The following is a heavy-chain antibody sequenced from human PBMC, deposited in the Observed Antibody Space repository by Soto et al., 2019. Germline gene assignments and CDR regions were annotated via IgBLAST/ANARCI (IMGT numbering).Heavy chain of an antibody. Sequence: GSLRLSCGGSGFTFSLYAMSWVRQAPGKGLEWVSGISSSGTSTYYADSVKGRFTISRDNSKNTLYLQMNSLRAEDTAVYYCAKAERGLYSFDYWGQGTLVTVSS. D-gene: IGHD2-8*01. CDR2: ISSSGTST. CDR3: AKAERGLYSFDY. V-gene: IGHV3-23*01. CDR1: GFTFSLYA. J-gene: IGHJ4*02.